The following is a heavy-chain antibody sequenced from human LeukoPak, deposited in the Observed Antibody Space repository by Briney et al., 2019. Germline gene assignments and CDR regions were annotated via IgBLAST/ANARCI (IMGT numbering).Heavy chain of an antibody. J-gene: IGHJ4*02. CDR2: IHYSGST. CDR3: ARQRDYYGTSGYDYFDY. CDR1: GDSISSSGYF. Sequence: KPSETLSLTCTVSGDSISSSGYFWGWIRQPPGKGLDWIASIHYSGSTYYNPSLKSRVTISVDTSKNQFSLKLSSVTAADTAVYYCARQRDYYGTSGYDYFDYWGQGTLVTVSS. D-gene: IGHD3-22*01. V-gene: IGHV4-39*01.